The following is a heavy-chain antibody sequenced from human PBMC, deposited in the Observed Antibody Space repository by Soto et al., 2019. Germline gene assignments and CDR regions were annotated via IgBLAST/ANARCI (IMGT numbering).Heavy chain of an antibody. CDR3: ARFKDLAVEDY. J-gene: IGHJ4*02. CDR2: INTGNGNT. CDR1: GYTFTSYA. D-gene: IGHD2-2*01. V-gene: IGHV1-3*04. Sequence: ASVKVSCKASGYTFTSYAMHWVRQAPGQRLEWMGWINTGNGNTKYSQKFQGRVTITTDTSASTAYMELRSLRSDDTAVYYCARFKDLAVEDYWGQGTLVTVSS.